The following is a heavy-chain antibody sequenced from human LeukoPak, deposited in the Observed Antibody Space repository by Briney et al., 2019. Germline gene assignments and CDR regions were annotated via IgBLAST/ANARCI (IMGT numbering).Heavy chain of an antibody. D-gene: IGHD5-12*01. CDR1: GFTFSNYG. J-gene: IGHJ4*02. CDR3: AKEDHIVTTIGFDY. CDR2: ISDDGINK. Sequence: GRSLRLSCAASGFTFSNYGMHWVRQAPGKGLEWVAVISDDGINKYYAKSVKGRFTISRDNSKNTLYLQMASLRAEDTAMYFCAKEDHIVTTIGFDYWGQGTLATVSS. V-gene: IGHV3-30*18.